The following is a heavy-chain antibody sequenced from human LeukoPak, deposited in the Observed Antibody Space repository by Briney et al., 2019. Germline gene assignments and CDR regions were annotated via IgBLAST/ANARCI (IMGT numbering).Heavy chain of an antibody. CDR1: GGTFSSYA. J-gene: IGHJ4*02. Sequence: GSSVKVSCKASGGTFSSYAISWVRQAPGQGLEWMGGIIPIFGTANYAQKFQGRVTITTDESTSTAYMELSSLRSDDTAVYYCARDNHVSSTIFGVVARGSQSFDYWGQGTLVTVSS. CDR3: ARDNHVSSTIFGVVARGSQSFDY. V-gene: IGHV1-69*05. D-gene: IGHD3-3*01. CDR2: IIPIFGTA.